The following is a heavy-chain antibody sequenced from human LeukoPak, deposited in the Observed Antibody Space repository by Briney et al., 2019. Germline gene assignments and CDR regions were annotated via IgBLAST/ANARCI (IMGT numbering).Heavy chain of an antibody. J-gene: IGHJ4*02. CDR3: VRDGRPLDY. Sequence: GGSLRLSCTASGSTFSNYWMTWVRQPPGKGLEWVANIKQDGGERYYVDSVRGRFTISRDNSKNSLYLQMNSLRAEDTAVYYCVRDGRPLDYWGQGTLVIVS. D-gene: IGHD3/OR15-3a*01. V-gene: IGHV3-7*01. CDR2: IKQDGGER. CDR1: GSTFSNYW.